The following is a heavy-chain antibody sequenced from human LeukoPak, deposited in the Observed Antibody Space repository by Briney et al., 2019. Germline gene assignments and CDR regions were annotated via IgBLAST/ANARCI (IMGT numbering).Heavy chain of an antibody. Sequence: GASVKVSCKASGGTFSSYAISWVRQAPGQGLEWMGGIIPIFGTANYAQKSQGRVTITADESTSTAYMELISLRSDDTAVYYCARSNIMFRTTIDYWGQGTLVTVSS. CDR2: IIPIFGTA. CDR3: ARSNIMFRTTIDY. D-gene: IGHD4-11*01. V-gene: IGHV1-69*13. CDR1: GGTFSSYA. J-gene: IGHJ4*02.